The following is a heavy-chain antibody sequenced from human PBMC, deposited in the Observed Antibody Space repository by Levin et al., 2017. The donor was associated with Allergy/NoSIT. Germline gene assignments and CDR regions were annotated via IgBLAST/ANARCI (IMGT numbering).Heavy chain of an antibody. CDR3: ARAGRGGGYDGVDY. V-gene: IGHV1-2*06. CDR1: GYTFTGYY. D-gene: IGHD5-12*01. J-gene: IGHJ4*02. CDR2: INPNSGGT. Sequence: ASVKVSCKASGYTFTGYYMHWVRQAPGQGLEWMGRINPNSGGTNYAQKFQGRVTMTRDTSISTAYMELSRLRPDDTAVYYCARAGRGGGYDGVDYWGQGTLVTVSS.